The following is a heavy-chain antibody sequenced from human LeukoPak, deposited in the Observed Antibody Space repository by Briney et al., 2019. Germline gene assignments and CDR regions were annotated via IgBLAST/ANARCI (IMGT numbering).Heavy chain of an antibody. CDR2: ISWNSGSI. Sequence: PGGSLRLSCAASGFTFDDYAMHWVRQAPGKGLEWVSGISWNSGSIGYADSVKGRFTISRDNAKNSLYLQMNSLRAKDTALYYCAKDGGDIWGQGTMVTVSS. J-gene: IGHJ3*02. CDR3: AKDGGDI. D-gene: IGHD3-16*01. V-gene: IGHV3-9*01. CDR1: GFTFDDYA.